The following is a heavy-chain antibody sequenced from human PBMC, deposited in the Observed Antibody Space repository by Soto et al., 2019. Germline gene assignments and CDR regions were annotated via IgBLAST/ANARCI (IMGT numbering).Heavy chain of an antibody. V-gene: IGHV4-61*01. Sequence: PSETLSLTCTVSGGSVSSGSYYWNWIRQPPGKGLEWIGYIYYSGSTNYNPSPKSRVTISVDTSKNQFSLKLSSVTAADTAVYYCATYDILAAYYHWGQGTLVTVSS. D-gene: IGHD3-9*01. CDR2: IYYSGST. CDR3: ATYDILAAYYH. CDR1: GGSVSSGSYY. J-gene: IGHJ5*02.